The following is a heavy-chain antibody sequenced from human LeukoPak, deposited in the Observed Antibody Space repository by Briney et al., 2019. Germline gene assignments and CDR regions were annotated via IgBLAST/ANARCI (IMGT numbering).Heavy chain of an antibody. Sequence: PGGSLRLSCAASGFTFSSYGMHWVRQAPGKGLEWVSYISSSGSTIYYADSVKGRFTISRDNAKNSLYLQMNSLRAEDTAVYYCATLDSSGLTPDYWGQGTLVTVSS. J-gene: IGHJ4*02. D-gene: IGHD3-22*01. CDR3: ATLDSSGLTPDY. CDR1: GFTFSSYG. V-gene: IGHV3-48*04. CDR2: ISSSGSTI.